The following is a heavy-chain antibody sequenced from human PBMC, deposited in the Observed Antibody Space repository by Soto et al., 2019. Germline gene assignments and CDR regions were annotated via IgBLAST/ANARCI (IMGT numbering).Heavy chain of an antibody. J-gene: IGHJ4*02. CDR1: GFNFKKSA. D-gene: IGHD6-19*01. CDR2: ISCCGGVT. CDR3: AKADGEQWLIPHLDN. Sequence: EVQLLESGGGVVQPGGSLRLSCEASGFNFKKSARAWVRQAPGEGLEWVSGISCCGGVTSYADSVKGRFSVARDDSKNTLSLQLNSLRVEDTARYYCAKADGEQWLIPHLDNWGQGTLVTVS. V-gene: IGHV3-23*01.